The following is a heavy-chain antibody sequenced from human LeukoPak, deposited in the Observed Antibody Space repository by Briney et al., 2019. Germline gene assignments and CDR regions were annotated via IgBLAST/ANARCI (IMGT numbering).Heavy chain of an antibody. V-gene: IGHV3-30-3*01. Sequence: GGSLRLSCAASGFTFSSYAMHWVRQAPGKGPEWVAVISYDGSNKYYADSVKGRFTISRDNSKNTLYLQMNSLRAEDTAVYYCANIAVAGNLDYWGQGTLVTVSS. CDR3: ANIAVAGNLDY. D-gene: IGHD6-19*01. CDR1: GFTFSSYA. J-gene: IGHJ4*02. CDR2: ISYDGSNK.